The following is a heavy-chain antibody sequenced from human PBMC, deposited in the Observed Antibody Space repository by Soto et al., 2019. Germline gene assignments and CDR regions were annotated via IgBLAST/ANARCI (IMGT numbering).Heavy chain of an antibody. V-gene: IGHV4-31*03. Sequence: LSLTSTVAGGSISSGGYYWSWNSQHPGKGLEWIGYIYYSGSTYYNPSLKSRVTISVDTSKNQFSLKLSSVTAADTAVYYCASLYSNYLTYYFDYWGQGTLVTVSS. J-gene: IGHJ4*02. CDR2: IYYSGST. CDR1: GGSISSGGYY. D-gene: IGHD4-4*01. CDR3: ASLYSNYLTYYFDY.